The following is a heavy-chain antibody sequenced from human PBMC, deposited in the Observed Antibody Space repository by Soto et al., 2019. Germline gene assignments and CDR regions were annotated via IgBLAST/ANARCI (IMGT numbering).Heavy chain of an antibody. D-gene: IGHD3-16*02. CDR2: IYYSGST. V-gene: IGHV4-39*01. CDR1: GGSISSSSYY. Sequence: QLQLQESGPGLVKPSETLSLTCTVSGGSISSSSYYWGWIRQPPGKGLEWIGSIYYSGSTYYNPSLKSRVTISVDTSKNQFSLKLSSVTAADTAVYYCASWIMRSGELSSPWGQGTLVTVSS. CDR3: ASWIMRSGELSSP. J-gene: IGHJ5*02.